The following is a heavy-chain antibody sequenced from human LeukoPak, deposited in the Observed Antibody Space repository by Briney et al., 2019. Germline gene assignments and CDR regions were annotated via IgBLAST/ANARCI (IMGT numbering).Heavy chain of an antibody. J-gene: IGHJ4*02. V-gene: IGHV3-30-3*01. CDR2: ISYDGSNK. Sequence: GGSLRLSCAASGFTFSSYAMHWVRQAPGKGLEWVAVISYDGSNKYYADSVKGRFTISRDNSKNTLYLQMNSLRAEDTAVYYCARGRTYGGNYFDYWGQGTLVAVSS. CDR3: ARGRTYGGNYFDY. D-gene: IGHD4-23*01. CDR1: GFTFSSYA.